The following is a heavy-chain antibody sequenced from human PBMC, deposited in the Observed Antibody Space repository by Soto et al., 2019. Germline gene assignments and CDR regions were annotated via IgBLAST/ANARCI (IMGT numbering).Heavy chain of an antibody. V-gene: IGHV3-33*01. CDR2: IWYDGSNK. J-gene: IGHJ6*03. D-gene: IGHD2-15*01. CDR1: GFTFSSYG. CDR3: ARDGRTGYCSGGSCYYYYYYMDV. Sequence: GGSLRLSCAASGFTFSSYGMHWVRQAPGKGLEWVAVIWYDGSNKYYADSVKGRFTISRDNSKNTLYLQMNSLRAEDTAVYYCARDGRTGYCSGGSCYYYYYYMDVWGKGTMVTVSS.